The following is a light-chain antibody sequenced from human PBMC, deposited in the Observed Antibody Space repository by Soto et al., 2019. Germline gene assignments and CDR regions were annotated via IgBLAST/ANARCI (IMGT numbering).Light chain of an antibody. Sequence: SYELTQPPSVSVSPGQTASITCSGDKLGDKYACWYRQKPGQSPVLVIYQDSKRPSGIPERFSGSNSGNTATLTISGTQAMDEADYYCQAWDSSTAWIVFGTGTKLTVL. CDR2: QDS. J-gene: IGLJ1*01. CDR3: QAWDSSTAWIV. CDR1: KLGDKY. V-gene: IGLV3-1*01.